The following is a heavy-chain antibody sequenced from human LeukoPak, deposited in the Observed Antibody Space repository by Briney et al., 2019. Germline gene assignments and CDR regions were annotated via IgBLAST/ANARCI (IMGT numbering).Heavy chain of an antibody. CDR2: INHSGST. CDR1: GGSFSGYY. V-gene: IGHV4-34*01. J-gene: IGHJ4*02. CDR3: ARGYYYDSSGHFDY. D-gene: IGHD3-22*01. Sequence: KPSETLSLTCAVYGGSFSGYYWSWIRQPPGKGLEWIGEINHSGSTNYNPSLKSRATISVDTSKNQFSLKLSSVTAADTAVHYCARGYYYDSSGHFDYWGQGTLVTVSS.